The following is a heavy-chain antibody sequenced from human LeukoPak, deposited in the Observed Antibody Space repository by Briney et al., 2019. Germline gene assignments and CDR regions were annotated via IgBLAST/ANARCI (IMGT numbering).Heavy chain of an antibody. CDR1: GASISYHNYY. Sequence: TSETLSLTRAVSGASISYHNYYWDWLRQPPGKGLEWIGTVYYTGNTYYNPSLKSRVAISVDTSKNQFSLQLTSMTAADTAVYYCARLRAMAGHRGGFDFWGRGTMVTASS. CDR3: ARLRAMAGHRGGFDF. CDR2: VYYTGNT. D-gene: IGHD6-19*01. J-gene: IGHJ3*01. V-gene: IGHV4-39*01.